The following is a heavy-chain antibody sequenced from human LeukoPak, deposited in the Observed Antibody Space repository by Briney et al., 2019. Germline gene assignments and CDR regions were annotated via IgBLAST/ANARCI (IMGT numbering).Heavy chain of an antibody. J-gene: IGHJ4*02. CDR3: ARGGHFKYGGKKGPVSRPIDS. Sequence: GGSLRLSFAASGFTFSSYGMHWVRQAPGKGLEWVAFIRYDGSNKYYADSVKGRFTISRDNSKNTLYLQMNSLRVEDTAVYYCARGGHFKYGGKKGPVSRPIDSWGQGTLVTVSS. CDR1: GFTFSSYG. D-gene: IGHD4/OR15-4a*01. CDR2: IRYDGSNK. V-gene: IGHV3-30*02.